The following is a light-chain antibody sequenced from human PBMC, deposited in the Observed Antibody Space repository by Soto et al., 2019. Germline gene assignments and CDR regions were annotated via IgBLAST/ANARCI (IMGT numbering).Light chain of an antibody. CDR2: AVS. CDR1: QSISNL. CDR3: QQSYGTPKT. J-gene: IGKJ1*01. Sequence: DIQMAQSPSSVSASVGDRVTITCRASQSISNLLNWYQQKPGKAPNLLIYAVSNLQSGVPSRFSGSGSGTEFTLTIASLLPEDFATYYCQQSYGTPKTYGQGTKVDNK. V-gene: IGKV1-39*01.